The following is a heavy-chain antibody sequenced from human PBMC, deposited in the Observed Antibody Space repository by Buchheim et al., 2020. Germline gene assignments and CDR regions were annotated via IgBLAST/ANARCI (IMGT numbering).Heavy chain of an antibody. V-gene: IGHV3-66*01. J-gene: IGHJ6*02. D-gene: IGHD3-3*01. CDR3: ARESGDAPRSQNLRFTYYYYYGMDV. CDR2: IYSGGST. Sequence: EVQLLESGGGLVQPGGSLRLSCAASGFTVSSNYMSWVRQAPGKGLEWVSVIYSGGSTYYADSVKGRFTISRDNSKNTLYLQMNSLRAEDTAVYYCARESGDAPRSQNLRFTYYYYYGMDVWGQGTT. CDR1: GFTVSSNY.